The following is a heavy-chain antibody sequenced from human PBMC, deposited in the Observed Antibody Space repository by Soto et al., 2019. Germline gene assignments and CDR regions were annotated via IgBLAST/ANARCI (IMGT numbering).Heavy chain of an antibody. CDR3: ARTTGSHLDF. Sequence: QLQLQESGPGLVKPWETLSLTCTVSYGSISVSNVFWGWVRQPPGKGLEWIGNIDYSGTAYFNPSLGTRVTFPVDTSKNQCALTLYSVTAADTAVYYCARTTGSHLDFWGQGILVTVSS. CDR1: YGSISVSNVF. J-gene: IGHJ4*02. V-gene: IGHV4-39*01. D-gene: IGHD4-4*01. CDR2: IDYSGTA.